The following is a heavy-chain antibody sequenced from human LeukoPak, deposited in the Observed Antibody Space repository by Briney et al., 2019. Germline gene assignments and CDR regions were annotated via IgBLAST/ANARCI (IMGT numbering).Heavy chain of an antibody. V-gene: IGHV3-9*01. D-gene: IGHD5-18*01. CDR2: ISWNSGSI. Sequence: GGFLRLSCAASGFTFDDYAMHWVRQAPGKGLEWVSGISWNSGSIGYADSVKGPFTISRDNAKNSLYLQMNSLRAEDTALYYCARQTANYYYYGMDVWGQGTTVTVSS. CDR3: ARQTANYYYYGMDV. CDR1: GFTFDDYA. J-gene: IGHJ6*02.